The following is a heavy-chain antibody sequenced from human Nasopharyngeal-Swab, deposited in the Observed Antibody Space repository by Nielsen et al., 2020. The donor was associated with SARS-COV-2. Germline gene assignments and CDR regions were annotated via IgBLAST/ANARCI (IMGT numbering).Heavy chain of an antibody. Sequence: ASVKVSCKASGYTFTSYYMHWVRQAPEQGLEWMGIINPSGGSTSYAQKFQGRVTMTRDTSTSTVYMELSSLRSEDTAVYYCASLRDPRYYGSGRHQDPWGQGTLVTVSS. V-gene: IGHV1-46*01. CDR1: GYTFTSYY. CDR3: ASLRDPRYYGSGRHQDP. CDR2: INPSGGST. J-gene: IGHJ5*02. D-gene: IGHD3-10*01.